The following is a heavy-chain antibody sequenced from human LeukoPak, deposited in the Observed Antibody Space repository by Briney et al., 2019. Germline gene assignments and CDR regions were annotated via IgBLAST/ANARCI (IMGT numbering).Heavy chain of an antibody. CDR3: ARGGRIAAAPTSY. Sequence: SETLSLTCTVSGGSISSSSYYWGWIRQPPGKGLEWIGSIYYSGSTYYNPSLKSRVTISVDTSKNQFSLKLSSVTAADTAVYYCARGGRIAAAPTSYWGQGTLVAVSS. D-gene: IGHD6-13*01. J-gene: IGHJ4*02. V-gene: IGHV4-39*07. CDR1: GGSISSSSYY. CDR2: IYYSGST.